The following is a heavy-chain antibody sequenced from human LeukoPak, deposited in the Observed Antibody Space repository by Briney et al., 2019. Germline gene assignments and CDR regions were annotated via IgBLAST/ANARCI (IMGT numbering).Heavy chain of an antibody. CDR3: VKEHVDRAFTRSFEI. V-gene: IGHV3-23*01. CDR1: GFTFSTNP. Sequence: GGSLRLSCAASGFTFSTNPMIGVRQAPGKGLEGLSAISPDNPYYADSVKGRLTISRDDSKNTVYLQMNSPRAEDTARYYCVKEHVDRAFTRSFEIWGQGTVVTVSS. J-gene: IGHJ3*02. D-gene: IGHD3-10*01. CDR2: ISPDNP.